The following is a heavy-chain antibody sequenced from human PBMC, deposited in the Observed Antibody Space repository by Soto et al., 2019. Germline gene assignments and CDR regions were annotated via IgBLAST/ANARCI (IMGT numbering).Heavy chain of an antibody. J-gene: IGHJ4*02. CDR1: GFTFSSYG. CDR3: AKQVGIVATPAPFDY. Sequence: GGSLRLSCAASGFTFSSYGMHWVRQAPGKGLEWVAVISYDGSNKYYADSVKGRFTISRDNFKNTLYLQMNSLRAEDTAVYYCAKQVGIVATPAPFDYWGQGTLVTVSS. D-gene: IGHD5-12*01. V-gene: IGHV3-30*18. CDR2: ISYDGSNK.